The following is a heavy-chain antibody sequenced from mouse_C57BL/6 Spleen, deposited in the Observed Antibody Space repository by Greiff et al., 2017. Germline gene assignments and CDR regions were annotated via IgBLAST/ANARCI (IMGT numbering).Heavy chain of an antibody. CDR1: GYAFSSSW. J-gene: IGHJ2*01. V-gene: IGHV1-82*01. D-gene: IGHD3-2*02. CDR3: ARGPAQVSSFDY. CDR2: IYPGDGDT. Sequence: QVQLQQSGPELVKPGASVKISCKASGYAFSSSWMNWVKQRPGKGLEWIGRIYPGDGDTNYNGKFKGKDTLTADKSSSTAYMQLSSLTSEDSAVYFCARGPAQVSSFDYWGQGTTLTVSS.